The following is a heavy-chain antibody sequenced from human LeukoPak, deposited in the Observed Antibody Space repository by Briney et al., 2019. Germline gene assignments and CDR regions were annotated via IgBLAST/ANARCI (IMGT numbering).Heavy chain of an antibody. D-gene: IGHD3-10*02. CDR3: ARRGNVQKYYFDY. J-gene: IGHJ4*02. CDR2: IYYSGST. V-gene: IGHV4-39*07. CDR1: GGSISSSSYY. Sequence: SETLSLTCTVSGGSISSSSYYWGWIRQPPGKGLEWTGSIYYSGSTYYNPSLKSRVTISVDTSKNQFSLKLSSVTAADTAVYYCARRGNVQKYYFDYWGQGTLVTVSS.